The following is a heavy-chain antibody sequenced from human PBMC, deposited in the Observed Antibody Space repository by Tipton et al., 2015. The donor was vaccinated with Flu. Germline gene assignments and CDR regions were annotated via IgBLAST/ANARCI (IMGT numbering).Heavy chain of an antibody. J-gene: IGHJ4*02. Sequence: SLRLSCEASGFTFSSYEMNWVRQAPGKGLEWLSYISSSGSTISYADSVRGRFTISRDNAKNSLYLLLNSLRAEDTALYYCATLTGDDYWGQGDLVTVSS. D-gene: IGHD7-27*01. CDR2: ISSSGSTI. CDR1: GFTFSSYE. CDR3: ATLTGDDY. V-gene: IGHV3-48*03.